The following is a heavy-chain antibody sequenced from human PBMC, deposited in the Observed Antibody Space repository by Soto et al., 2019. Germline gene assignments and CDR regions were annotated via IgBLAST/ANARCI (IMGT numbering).Heavy chain of an antibody. D-gene: IGHD6-13*01. Sequence: QVQLVQSGAEVKKPGASVKVSCKASGYTFTSYGISWVRQAPGQGLEWMGWISAYNGNTNYAQKLQGRVTMTTDTSTSTDYMELRSLRSDDTAVYYCASNIIAAAGTHYYYGMDVWGQGTTVTVSS. CDR3: ASNIIAAAGTHYYYGMDV. V-gene: IGHV1-18*01. CDR2: ISAYNGNT. CDR1: GYTFTSYG. J-gene: IGHJ6*02.